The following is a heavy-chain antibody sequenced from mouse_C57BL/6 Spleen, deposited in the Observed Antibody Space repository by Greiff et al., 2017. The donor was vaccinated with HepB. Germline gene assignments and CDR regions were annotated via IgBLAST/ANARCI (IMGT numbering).Heavy chain of an antibody. CDR1: GYTFTDYY. CDR2: INPNNGGT. Sequence: EVQLQQSGPELVKPGASVKISCKASGYTFTDYYMNWVKQSHGKSLEWIGDINPNNGGTSYNQKFKGKATLTVDKSSSTAYMELRSLTSEDSAVYYCARIWSAMDYWGQGTSVTVSS. J-gene: IGHJ4*01. CDR3: ARIWSAMDY. V-gene: IGHV1-26*01. D-gene: IGHD1-1*02.